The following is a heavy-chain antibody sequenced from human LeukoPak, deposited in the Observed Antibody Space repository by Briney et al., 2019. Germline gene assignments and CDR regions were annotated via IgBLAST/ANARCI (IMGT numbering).Heavy chain of an antibody. CDR2: IGGDAVGK. CDR3: ARRMGGTPDY. Sequence: PGESLRLSCVASGFIFSNYAMTWVRQAPGKGLEWVSAIGGDAVGKDYADSVKGRFTISRDNSKNTLFLQMNSLSAEDTALYYCARRMGGTPDYWGLGTLVTVSS. CDR1: GFIFSNYA. J-gene: IGHJ4*02. D-gene: IGHD1-26*01. V-gene: IGHV3-23*01.